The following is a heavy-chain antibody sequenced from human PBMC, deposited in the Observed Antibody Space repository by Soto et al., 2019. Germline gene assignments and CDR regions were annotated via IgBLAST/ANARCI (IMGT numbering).Heavy chain of an antibody. J-gene: IGHJ5*02. CDR2: FDPEDGET. D-gene: IGHD3-10*01. V-gene: IGHV1-24*01. CDR1: GYTLTELS. Sequence: ASVKVSCKVSGYTLTELSMHWVRQAPGKGLEWMGGFDPEDGETIYAQKFQGRVTMTEDTSTDTAYMELSSLRSEDTAVYYCATLNYYGSGSYYKPNNWFDPWGQGTLVTVSS. CDR3: ATLNYYGSGSYYKPNNWFDP.